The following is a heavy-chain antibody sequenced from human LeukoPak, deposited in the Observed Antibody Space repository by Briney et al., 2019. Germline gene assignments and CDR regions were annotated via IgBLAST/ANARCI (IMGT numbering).Heavy chain of an antibody. CDR2: IYRGGKT. J-gene: IGHJ6*03. D-gene: IGHD6-13*01. CDR1: GLTVSSNY. V-gene: IGHV3-66*02. CDR3: ARVGYSSSWHYYMDV. Sequence: GGSLRLSCAASGLTVSSNYMSWVRQAPGKGQEWVPIIYRGGKTYYADSVKGRFTISRDNSKNTLYLQMNSLRAEETAVYYCARVGYSSSWHYYMDVWGKGTTVTVSS.